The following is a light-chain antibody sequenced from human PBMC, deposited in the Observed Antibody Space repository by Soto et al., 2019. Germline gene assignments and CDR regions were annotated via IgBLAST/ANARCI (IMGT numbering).Light chain of an antibody. Sequence: QSLLTQPPSVSGAPGQRVTISCTGSSSNIGAGYDVHWYQQLPGTAPKLLIYHNSNRPSGVPDRFSGSKSGTSASLAITGLQAEDEADYYCQSYDSSLSGSRVFGTGTKVTV. CDR1: SSNIGAGYD. V-gene: IGLV1-40*01. CDR2: HNS. CDR3: QSYDSSLSGSRV. J-gene: IGLJ1*01.